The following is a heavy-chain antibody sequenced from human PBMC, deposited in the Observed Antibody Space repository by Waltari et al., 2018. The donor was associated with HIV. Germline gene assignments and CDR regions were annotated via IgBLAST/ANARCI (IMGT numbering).Heavy chain of an antibody. CDR2: VYYVGAA. CDR3: ARYRLVLGAVFDS. CDR1: HDSVRSGNYY. J-gene: IGHJ4*02. D-gene: IGHD3-16*02. V-gene: IGHV4-39*07. Sequence: QVQLQESGPRLVKPSETLSLTCSVSHDSVRSGNYYLGWLRQPPGKGLEWIGDVYYVGAANYNPSLKSRVTVSLDVSMKRVFLELTSVTAGDTAVYYCARYRLVLGAVFDSWSQGTLVVVSS.